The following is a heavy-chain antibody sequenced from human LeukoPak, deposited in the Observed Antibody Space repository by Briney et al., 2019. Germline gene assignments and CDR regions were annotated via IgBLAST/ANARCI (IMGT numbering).Heavy chain of an antibody. V-gene: IGHV3-23*01. CDR1: AFTFSNYA. J-gene: IGHJ1*01. D-gene: IGHD2-15*01. CDR2: ISGSGDST. Sequence: PGGSLRLSCAASAFTFSNYAMSWVRQAPGKGLEWVSSISGSGDSTYYADSVKGRFTISRDNSKNTLYLQMNSLRAEDTAVHYCAKDGSRAWDIGFQHWGQGTLVTVSS. CDR3: AKDGSRAWDIGFQH.